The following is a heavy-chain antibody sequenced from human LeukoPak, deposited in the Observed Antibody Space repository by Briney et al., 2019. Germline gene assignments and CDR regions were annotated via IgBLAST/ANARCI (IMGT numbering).Heavy chain of an antibody. D-gene: IGHD3-22*01. CDR1: GGSINSYY. CDR3: ARVLTHYYDSSGYLYYFDY. Sequence: PSETLSLTCTVSGGSINSYYWSWIRYSPGKGLEWIGYIYSTGSTTYNPSLKSRVTMSLDTSRNQFSLKLSSVTAADSAMYYCARVLTHYYDSSGYLYYFDYWGQGTLVTVSS. J-gene: IGHJ4*02. V-gene: IGHV4-59*01. CDR2: IYSTGST.